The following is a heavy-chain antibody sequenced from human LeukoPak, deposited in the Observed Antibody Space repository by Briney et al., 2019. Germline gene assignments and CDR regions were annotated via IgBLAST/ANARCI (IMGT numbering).Heavy chain of an antibody. CDR1: GGSLSSYY. D-gene: IGHD3-22*01. CDR2: IHTSGRT. Sequence: SETLSLTCTFSGGSLSSYYWSWIRQPAGKELEGIGRIHTSGRTNYNPPLKSRVTMSVDTSKNQFSLKLSSVTAADTAVYYCARDRYYYDSSGYYLFDYWGQGTLVTVSS. CDR3: ARDRYYYDSSGYYLFDY. V-gene: IGHV4-4*07. J-gene: IGHJ4*02.